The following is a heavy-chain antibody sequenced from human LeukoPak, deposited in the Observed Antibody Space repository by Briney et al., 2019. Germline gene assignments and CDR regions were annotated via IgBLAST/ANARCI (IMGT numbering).Heavy chain of an antibody. V-gene: IGHV1-46*01. D-gene: IGHD2-2*01. CDR3: ASGAPRKITSPYYYYGMDV. CDR2: INPSGGST. Sequence: ASVKVSCKASGYTFTSYYMHWVRQAPGQGLEWMGIINPSGGSTSYAQKFQGRVTMTRDTSTSTVYMELSSLRSEDTAVNYCASGAPRKITSPYYYYGMDVWGQGTTVTVSS. CDR1: GYTFTSYY. J-gene: IGHJ6*02.